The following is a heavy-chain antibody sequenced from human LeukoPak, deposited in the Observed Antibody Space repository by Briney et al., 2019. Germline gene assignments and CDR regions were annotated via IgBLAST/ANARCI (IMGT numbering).Heavy chain of an antibody. J-gene: IGHJ4*02. CDR1: GFTVSRNY. V-gene: IGHV3-66*01. D-gene: IGHD6-13*01. Sequence: PGGSLRLSCAASGFTVSRNYMSWVRQAPGKGLEWASVIYSGGSTYYADSVKGRFTISRDNSKNTLYLQMNSLRAEDTAVYYCARASGYSSSLELDYWGQGTLVTVSS. CDR2: IYSGGST. CDR3: ARASGYSSSLELDY.